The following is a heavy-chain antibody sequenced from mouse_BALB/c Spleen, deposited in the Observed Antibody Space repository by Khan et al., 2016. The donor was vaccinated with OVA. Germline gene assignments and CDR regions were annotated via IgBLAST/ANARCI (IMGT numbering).Heavy chain of an antibody. CDR1: GFSLTDYG. Sequence: QVQLKESGPGLVAPSQNLSITCSVSGFSLTDYGVSWIRQPPGKGLEWLGVIWGGGSTYYNSALESRLSISKDNSKSQVFLKMNSLQTDDTAMYYCASEVWSYYYAVDYWGQGTSVTVSS. D-gene: IGHD2-10*02. CDR2: IWGGGST. CDR3: ASEVWSYYYAVDY. J-gene: IGHJ4*01. V-gene: IGHV2-6-5*01.